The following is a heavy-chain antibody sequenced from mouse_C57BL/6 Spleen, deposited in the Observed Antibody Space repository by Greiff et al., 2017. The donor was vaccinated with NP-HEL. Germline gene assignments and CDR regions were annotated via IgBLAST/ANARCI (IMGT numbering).Heavy chain of an antibody. CDR3: ARRDSTYWYFDV. Sequence: VQLQQPGAELVKPGASVKLSCKASGYTFTSYWMHWVKQRPGQGLEWIGMIHPNSGSTNYNEKFKSKATLTVDKSSSTAYMQLSSLTSEDSAVYYCARRDSTYWYFDVWGTGTTVTVSS. CDR2: IHPNSGST. CDR1: GYTFTSYW. J-gene: IGHJ1*03. V-gene: IGHV1-64*01. D-gene: IGHD2-5*01.